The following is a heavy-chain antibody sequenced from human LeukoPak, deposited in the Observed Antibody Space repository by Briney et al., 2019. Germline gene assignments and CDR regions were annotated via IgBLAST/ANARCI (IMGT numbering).Heavy chain of an antibody. CDR2: ISGIGGSP. CDR3: AKDRPYYDYVWGSYPRGAFDI. V-gene: IGHV3-23*01. Sequence: GGSLRLSCAASGFTFSSYAMSWVRPAPRKGLEWVSAISGIGGSPYYADSVKGRFTISRDNSKNTLYLQMNSLRAEDTAVYYCAKDRPYYDYVWGSYPRGAFDIWGQGTMVTVSS. D-gene: IGHD3-16*02. J-gene: IGHJ3*02. CDR1: GFTFSSYA.